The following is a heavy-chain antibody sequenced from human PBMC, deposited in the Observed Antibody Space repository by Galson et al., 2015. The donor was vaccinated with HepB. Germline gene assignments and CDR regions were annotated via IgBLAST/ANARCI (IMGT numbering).Heavy chain of an antibody. V-gene: IGHV1-18*01. CDR2: ISGYDGNV. D-gene: IGHD5-24*01. CDR1: GYTFSRFS. J-gene: IGHJ4*02. CDR3: ARGGLATIGGPTFDY. Sequence: SVKVSCKASGYTFSRFSISWLRQAPGQGLEWMGWISGYDGNVNYAQKFQGRLTMTPDTSTSTAHMEFRSLRSDDSAVYYCARGGLATIGGPTFDYWGQGTLVTVSS.